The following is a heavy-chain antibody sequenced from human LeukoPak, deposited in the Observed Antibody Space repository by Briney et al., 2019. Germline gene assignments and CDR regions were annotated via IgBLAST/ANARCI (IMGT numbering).Heavy chain of an antibody. V-gene: IGHV4-61*01. CDR1: GGSVSSGSYY. D-gene: IGHD3-3*01. CDR3: ARNEFTIFGVVEYFDY. CDR2: IYYSGST. J-gene: IGHJ4*02. Sequence: SETLSLTCTVSGGSVSSGSYYWSWIQQPPGKGLEWIGYIYYSGSTNYNPSLKSRVTISVDTSKNQFSLKLSSVTAADTAVYYCARNEFTIFGVVEYFDYWGQGTLVTVSS.